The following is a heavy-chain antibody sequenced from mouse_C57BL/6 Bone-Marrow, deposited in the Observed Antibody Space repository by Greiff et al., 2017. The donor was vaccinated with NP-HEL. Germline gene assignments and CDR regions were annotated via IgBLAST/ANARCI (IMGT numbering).Heavy chain of an antibody. D-gene: IGHD1-1*01. CDR1: GYTFTDYY. Sequence: VKLVESGAELVRPGASVKLSCKASGYTFTDYYINWVKQRPGQGLEWIARIYPGSGNTYYNEKFKGKATLTADKSSSTAYMQLSSLTSEDSAVYFCARDGSSYSWFAYWGQGTLVTVSA. CDR2: IYPGSGNT. J-gene: IGHJ3*01. CDR3: ARDGSSYSWFAY. V-gene: IGHV1-76*01.